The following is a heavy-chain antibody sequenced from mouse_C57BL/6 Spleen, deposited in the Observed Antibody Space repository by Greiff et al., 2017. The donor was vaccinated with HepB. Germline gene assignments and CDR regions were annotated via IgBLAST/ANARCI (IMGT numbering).Heavy chain of an antibody. CDR3: ARDYGSSYAQDFAY. Sequence: LVESGAELVKPGASVKISCKASGYAFSSYWMNWVKQRPGKGLEWIGQIYPGDGDTNYNGKFKGKATLTADKSSSTAYMQLSSLTSEDSAVYFCARDYGSSYAQDFAYWGQGTTLTVSS. CDR1: GYAFSSYW. CDR2: IYPGDGDT. D-gene: IGHD1-1*01. V-gene: IGHV1-80*01. J-gene: IGHJ2*01.